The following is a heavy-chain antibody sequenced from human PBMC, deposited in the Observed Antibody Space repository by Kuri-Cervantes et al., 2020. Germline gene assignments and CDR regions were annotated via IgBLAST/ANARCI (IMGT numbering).Heavy chain of an antibody. J-gene: IGHJ4*02. CDR3: AKGGGASMFDY. CDR1: GFTFSSYG. Sequence: GGSLRLSCAASGFTFSSYGMHWVRQAPGKGLEWVAVISYDGSNKYYADSVKGRFTISRDNSKNTLYLQMNSLRAEDTAVYYCAKGGGASMFDYWGQGTLVTVSS. V-gene: IGHV3-30*18. D-gene: IGHD2/OR15-2a*01. CDR2: ISYDGSNK.